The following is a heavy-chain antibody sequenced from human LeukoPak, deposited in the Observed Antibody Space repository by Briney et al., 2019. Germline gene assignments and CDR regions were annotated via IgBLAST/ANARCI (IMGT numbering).Heavy chain of an antibody. D-gene: IGHD3-22*01. CDR3: AKVWGAIYDSSDYYGDY. CDR2: IRYDGSNK. J-gene: IGHJ4*02. V-gene: IGHV3-30*02. Sequence: GGSLRLSCAASGFTFSSYGMHWVRQAPGKGLEWVAFIRYDGSNKYYADSVKGRFTISRDNSKNTLYLQMNSLRAEDTAVYYCAKVWGAIYDSSDYYGDYWGQGTLVTVSS. CDR1: GFTFSSYG.